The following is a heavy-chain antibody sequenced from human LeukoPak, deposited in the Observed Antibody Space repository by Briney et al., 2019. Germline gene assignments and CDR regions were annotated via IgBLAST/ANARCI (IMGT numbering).Heavy chain of an antibody. CDR2: ISSSSSYI. Sequence: GGSLRLSRAASGFTFSSYSMNWVRQAPGKGLEWVSSISSSSSYIYYADSVKGRFTISRDNAKNSLYLQMNSLRAEDTAVYYCARGDGDGYNFDYWGQGTLVTVSS. V-gene: IGHV3-21*01. J-gene: IGHJ4*02. D-gene: IGHD5-24*01. CDR3: ARGDGDGYNFDY. CDR1: GFTFSSYS.